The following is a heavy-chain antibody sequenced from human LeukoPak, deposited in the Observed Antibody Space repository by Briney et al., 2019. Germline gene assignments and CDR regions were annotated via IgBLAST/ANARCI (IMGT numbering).Heavy chain of an antibody. V-gene: IGHV4-4*02. CDR2: IYHSGST. Sequence: PSETLSLICAVSGGSISSSNWWSWVRQPPGKGLEWIGEIYHSGSTNYNPSLKSRVTISVDKSKNQFSLKLSSVTAADTAVYYCAGYSYGYFEGFAWGQGTLVTVSS. CDR3: AGYSYGYFEGFA. CDR1: GGSISSSNW. D-gene: IGHD5-18*01. J-gene: IGHJ5*02.